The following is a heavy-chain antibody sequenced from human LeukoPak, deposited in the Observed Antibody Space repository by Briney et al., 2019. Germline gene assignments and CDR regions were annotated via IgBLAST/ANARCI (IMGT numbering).Heavy chain of an antibody. CDR1: GGTFSSYA. CDR3: ARTSLVPPDYYDSSGSGSEH. V-gene: IGHV1-69*05. J-gene: IGHJ4*02. D-gene: IGHD3-22*01. Sequence: SSVKVSCKASGGTFSSYAISWVRQAPGQGLEWMGRIIPIFGTANYAQKFQGRLTITTDESTSTAYMELSSLRSEDTAVYYCARTSLVPPDYYDSSGSGSEHWGQGTLVTVSS. CDR2: IIPIFGTA.